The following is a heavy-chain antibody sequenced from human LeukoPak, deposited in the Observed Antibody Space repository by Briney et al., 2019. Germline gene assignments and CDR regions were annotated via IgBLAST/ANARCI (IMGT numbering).Heavy chain of an antibody. J-gene: IGHJ6*02. D-gene: IGHD3-9*01. V-gene: IGHV3-30-3*01. CDR1: GFTFSSYA. Sequence: GRSLRLSCAASGFTFSSYAMHWVRQAPGKGLEWVAVISYDGSNKYYADSVKGRFTISRDNSKNTLYLQMNSLRAEDTAVYYCARDLPYYDTLTGYWNYYYYGMDVWGQGTTVTVSS. CDR3: ARDLPYYDTLTGYWNYYYYGMDV. CDR2: ISYDGSNK.